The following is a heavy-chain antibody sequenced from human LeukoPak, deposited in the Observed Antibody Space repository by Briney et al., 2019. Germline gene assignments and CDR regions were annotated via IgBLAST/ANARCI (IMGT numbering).Heavy chain of an antibody. CDR3: ATDQSIAGPTTADY. D-gene: IGHD1-26*01. CDR1: GFTFSRFW. CDR2: INTDGSNT. J-gene: IGHJ4*02. Sequence: GGSLRLSCAASGFTFSRFWMHWVRQAPGKGLVWVSRINTDGSNTIYADSVKGRFTISRDNAKNTLYLQMNSLRAEDTAVYYCATDQSIAGPTTADYRGQGTLVTVSS. V-gene: IGHV3-74*01.